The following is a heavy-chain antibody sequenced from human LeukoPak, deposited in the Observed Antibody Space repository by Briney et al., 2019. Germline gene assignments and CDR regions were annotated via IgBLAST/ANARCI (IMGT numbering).Heavy chain of an antibody. V-gene: IGHV3-74*01. J-gene: IGHJ4*02. CDR3: ARVRGWAGSGSIDY. CDR1: GFTFSSYE. CDR2: INSDGSST. Sequence: PGGSLRLSCAASGFTFSSYEMNWVRQAPGKGLVWVSRINSDGSSTSYADSVKGRFTISRDNAKNTLYLQMNSLRAKDTAVYYCARVRGWAGSGSIDYWGQGTLVTVSS. D-gene: IGHD3-10*01.